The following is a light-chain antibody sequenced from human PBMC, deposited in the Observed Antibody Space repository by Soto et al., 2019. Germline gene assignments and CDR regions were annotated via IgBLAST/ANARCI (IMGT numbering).Light chain of an antibody. J-gene: IGKJ1*01. CDR1: QTISSW. CDR3: QHYNSYSEA. CDR2: KAS. V-gene: IGKV1-5*03. Sequence: DIQMTQSPSTLSASVGDGVTITCRASQTISSWLAWYQQKPGKAPKLLIYKASTLKGGVPSRFSGSGSGTEFTLTISSLQPDDFATYYCQHYNSYSEAFGQGTKVDIK.